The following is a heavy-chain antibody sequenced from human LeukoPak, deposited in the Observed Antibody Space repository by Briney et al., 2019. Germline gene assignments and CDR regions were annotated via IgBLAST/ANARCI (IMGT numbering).Heavy chain of an antibody. CDR1: GFTFSNYW. J-gene: IGHJ5*02. CDR2: INSDGSST. V-gene: IGHV3-74*01. D-gene: IGHD6-13*01. CDR3: ARDREIAAGNFFDP. Sequence: TGGSLRLSCAASGFTFSNYWMHWVPQAPGKGRVWASRINSDGSSTTYADSVKGRFTISRDNAKNTLYLQMNNLRAEDTAVYSCARDREIAAGNFFDPWGQGTLVTVSS.